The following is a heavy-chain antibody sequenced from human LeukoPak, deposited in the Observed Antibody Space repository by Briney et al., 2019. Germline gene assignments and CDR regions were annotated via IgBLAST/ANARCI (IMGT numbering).Heavy chain of an antibody. D-gene: IGHD3-22*01. J-gene: IGHJ6*03. CDR1: GGTFSSYA. V-gene: IGHV1-69*13. CDR2: IIPIFGTA. CDR3: ARDQGSGYYRDYYYYYMDV. Sequence: SVKVSCKASGGTFSSYAISWVRQAPGQGLEWMGGIIPIFGTANYAQKFQGRVTITADESTSTAYMELSSLRSGDTAVYYCARDQGSGYYRDYYYYYMDVWGKGTTVTVSS.